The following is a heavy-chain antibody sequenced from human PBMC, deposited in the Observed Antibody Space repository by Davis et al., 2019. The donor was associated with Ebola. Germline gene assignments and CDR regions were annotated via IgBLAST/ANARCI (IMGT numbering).Heavy chain of an antibody. CDR3: ASSSSGWYYFDY. V-gene: IGHV5-51*01. Sequence: GESLKISCKGSGYSFTRYWIGWVRQLPGKGLEWMGILYPGDSATRYSPSFQGPVTISADKSISTAYLQWSSLKASDTAMYYCASSSSGWYYFDYWGQGTLVTVSS. J-gene: IGHJ4*02. CDR2: LYPGDSAT. CDR1: GYSFTRYW. D-gene: IGHD6-19*01.